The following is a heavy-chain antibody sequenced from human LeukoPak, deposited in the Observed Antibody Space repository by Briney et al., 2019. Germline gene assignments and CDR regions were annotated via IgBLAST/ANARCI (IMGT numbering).Heavy chain of an antibody. CDR3: TRERKSGIAAFDY. Sequence: GGSLRLSCAASGFTFSSYGMHWVRQAPGKGLEWVAVIWYDGTNKFHADSVKGRFTISRDNSKNTVYLQMNSLRAEDTAVYYCTRERKSGIAAFDYWGQGTLVTVSS. D-gene: IGHD6-13*01. V-gene: IGHV3-33*01. CDR2: IWYDGTNK. J-gene: IGHJ4*02. CDR1: GFTFSSYG.